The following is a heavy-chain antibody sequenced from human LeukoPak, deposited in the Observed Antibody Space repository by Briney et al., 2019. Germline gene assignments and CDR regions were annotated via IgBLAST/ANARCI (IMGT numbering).Heavy chain of an antibody. V-gene: IGHV4-31*03. Sequence: SETLSLTCTVSGGSLSSGDYYWSWIRQHPGKGLEWIGYIYYSGNTYYNPSLRSRVTMSLDTSKNQFSLNLSSVTAADTAVYYCARGSRIQLWLSNWFDPWGQGTLVTVSS. CDR2: IYYSGNT. CDR1: GGSLSSGDYY. D-gene: IGHD5-18*01. CDR3: ARGSRIQLWLSNWFDP. J-gene: IGHJ5*02.